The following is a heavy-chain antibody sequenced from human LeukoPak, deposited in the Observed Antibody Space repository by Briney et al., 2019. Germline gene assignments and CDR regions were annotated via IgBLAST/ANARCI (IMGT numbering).Heavy chain of an antibody. J-gene: IGHJ4*02. D-gene: IGHD1-7*01. CDR3: VRDGGGTTPYDC. CDR2: ISPDGRNI. V-gene: IGHV3-74*01. Sequence: GGSLRLSCAASGFTLSDHWMNLVRQAPGKGPVWVSHISPDGRNIAYADSVKGRFTISRDSAKNTLYLQVNSLRVGDTAVYYCVRDGGGTTPYDCWGQGTLVTVSS. CDR1: GFTLSDHW.